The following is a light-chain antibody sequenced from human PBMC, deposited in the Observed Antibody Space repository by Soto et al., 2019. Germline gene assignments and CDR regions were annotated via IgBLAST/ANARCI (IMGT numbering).Light chain of an antibody. CDR3: MQSIELPLT. V-gene: IGKV2D-29*01. J-gene: IGKJ4*01. CDR1: QSLVHSDGKTY. Sequence: DVVMTQTPLSLSVAPGQPASISCKSSQSLVHSDGKTYLYWYLQKAGHPPQLLVHEVFNRFSGVPDRFSGSGSGTEFTLRISRVEAEDVGVYYGMQSIELPLTFGGGTKVEIK. CDR2: EVF.